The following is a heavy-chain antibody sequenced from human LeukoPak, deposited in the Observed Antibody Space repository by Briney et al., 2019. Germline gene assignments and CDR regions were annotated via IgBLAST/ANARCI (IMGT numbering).Heavy chain of an antibody. Sequence: RGSLRLSWEASGFTLSRYRMNWVRQDPRKGLVWVSYISSSSTHIYYADSVKGRFTISRDNARNSLYLQMSSRRAEDTAIYYCARSEHSSSSFDYWGQGTLVTVSS. CDR1: GFTLSRYR. D-gene: IGHD6-6*01. V-gene: IGHV3-21*05. CDR2: ISSSSTHI. J-gene: IGHJ4*02. CDR3: ARSEHSSSSFDY.